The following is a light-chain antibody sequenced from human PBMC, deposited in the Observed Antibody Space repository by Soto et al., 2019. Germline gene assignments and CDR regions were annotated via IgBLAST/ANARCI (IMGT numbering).Light chain of an antibody. Sequence: DIVMTQSPVSLPVTPGEPASISCRSSQSLLFHNGHNSLDWYLQKPGQSPQLLIYLGSNRTSGVPDRFSGRASATDSTLKISRVEAGDVGVYYCMQALQTPRTFGQGTKLEIK. J-gene: IGKJ2*01. CDR3: MQALQTPRT. CDR1: QSLLFHNGHNS. CDR2: LGS. V-gene: IGKV2-28*01.